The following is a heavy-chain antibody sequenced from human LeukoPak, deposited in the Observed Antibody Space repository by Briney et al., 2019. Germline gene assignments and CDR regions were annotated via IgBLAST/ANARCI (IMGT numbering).Heavy chain of an antibody. CDR1: GGSISSGGYY. V-gene: IGHV4-31*03. CDR2: IYYSGST. Sequence: SQTLSLTCTVSGGSISSGGYYWSCIRQHPGKGLEWIAYIYYSGSTYYNPSLKSRVTISVDTSKNQFSLKLSSVTAADTAVYYCARVGVPATTTSGWFDPWGQGTLVTASS. J-gene: IGHJ5*02. CDR3: ARVGVPATTTSGWFDP. D-gene: IGHD2-2*01.